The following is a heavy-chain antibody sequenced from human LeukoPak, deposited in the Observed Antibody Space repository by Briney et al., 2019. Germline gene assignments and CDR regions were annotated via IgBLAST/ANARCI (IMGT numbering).Heavy chain of an antibody. D-gene: IGHD3-16*02. V-gene: IGHV4-34*01. CDR3: ARRKIMITFGGVIVKEAFDI. Sequence: SETLSLTCAVYGGSFSGYYWSWIRQPPGRGLEWIGEINHSGSTNYNPSLKSRVTISVDTSKNQFSLKLSSVTAADTAVYYRARRKIMITFGGVIVKEAFDIWGQGTMVTVSS. CDR1: GGSFSGYY. J-gene: IGHJ3*02. CDR2: INHSGST.